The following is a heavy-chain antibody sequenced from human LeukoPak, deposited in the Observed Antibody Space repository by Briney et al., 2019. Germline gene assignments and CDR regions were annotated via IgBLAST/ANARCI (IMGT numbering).Heavy chain of an antibody. J-gene: IGHJ4*02. D-gene: IGHD6-19*01. V-gene: IGHV3-74*01. CDR3: GRRAEAGTIEY. CDR2: INSDGTTT. Sequence: PEGSLRLSCAASGLTFSNYCIYWVRQAPGKGQVWVSLINSDGTTTNYADFEKGRFTISRDNANNTVYLEMNSLRAEDTAVYYCGRRAEAGTIEYWGQGTLVTVSS. CDR1: GLTFSNYC.